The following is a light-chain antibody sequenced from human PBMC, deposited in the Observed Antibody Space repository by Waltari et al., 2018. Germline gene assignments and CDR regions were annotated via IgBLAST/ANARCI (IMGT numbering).Light chain of an antibody. V-gene: IGLV3-21*02. J-gene: IGLJ2*01. CDR3: QVWDSSSDPWA. Sequence: SSVLTQPPSVSVAPGQTARITCGGNNIGSKNVHWYQQNPGQAPVLVVYDDSARPSGIPERFSGSNSGNTATLTISRVEAGDEADYYCQVWDSSSDPWAFGGGTKLTVL. CDR1: NIGSKN. CDR2: DDS.